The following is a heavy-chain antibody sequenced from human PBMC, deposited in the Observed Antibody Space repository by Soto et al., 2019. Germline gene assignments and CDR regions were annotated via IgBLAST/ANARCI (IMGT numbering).Heavy chain of an antibody. CDR1: GFSLTTSGVG. CDR3: ADVREGYSSGWPYD. Sequence: QITLKESGPTLVKPTQTLTLTCTFSGFSLTTSGVGVGWIRQPPGKALEWLALIYWDDDKRYSPSLKTRVTITKDTSKNRVDLTMTNMDPVDTGTYYCADVREGYSSGWPYDWGQGTLVTVSS. J-gene: IGHJ4*02. D-gene: IGHD6-19*01. V-gene: IGHV2-5*02. CDR2: IYWDDDK.